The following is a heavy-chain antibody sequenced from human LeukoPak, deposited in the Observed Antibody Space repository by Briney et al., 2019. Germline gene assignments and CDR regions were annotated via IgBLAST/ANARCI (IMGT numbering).Heavy chain of an antibody. J-gene: IGHJ4*02. V-gene: IGHV3-66*01. CDR3: ARVTYSSTYFSFDS. Sequence: HPGGSLRLSCAASGFTVSTNYMSWVRQAPGKGLEWVSVIYSGGSIFYADSVEGRFTISRDNSMNTLFLQMNSLRAEDTAVYYCARVTYSSTYFSFDSWGQGTLVTVSS. CDR1: GFTVSTNY. CDR2: IYSGGSI. D-gene: IGHD2/OR15-2a*01.